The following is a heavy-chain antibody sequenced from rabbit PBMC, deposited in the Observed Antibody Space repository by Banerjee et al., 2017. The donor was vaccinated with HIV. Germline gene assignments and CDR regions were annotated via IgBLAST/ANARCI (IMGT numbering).Heavy chain of an antibody. D-gene: IGHD4-1*01. V-gene: IGHV1S40*01. Sequence: QSLEESGGDLVKPGASLTLTCTASGFSFSSSDYMCWVRQAPGKGLEWISCIAGGSSGFTYSATWAKGRFTCSKTSSTTVTLQMTSLTAADTATYFCARDLAGVIGWNFGWWGQGTLVTVS. CDR2: IAGGSSGFT. CDR3: ARDLAGVIGWNFGW. J-gene: IGHJ3*01. CDR1: GFSFSSSDY.